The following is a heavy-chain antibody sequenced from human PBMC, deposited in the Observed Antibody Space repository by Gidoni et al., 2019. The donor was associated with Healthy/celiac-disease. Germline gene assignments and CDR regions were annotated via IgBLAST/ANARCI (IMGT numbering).Heavy chain of an antibody. Sequence: EVQLVQSGAEVKKPGESLKISCKGSGYSFTSYWIGWVRQMPGKGLECMGISYPGDSDTRYSPSFQGQVNISADKSNSTAYLQWSSLKAADTAMYYCARGGGAVAGRTYYGMDVWGQGTTVTVSS. CDR2: SYPGDSDT. CDR3: ARGGGAVAGRTYYGMDV. D-gene: IGHD6-19*01. J-gene: IGHJ6*02. CDR1: GYSFTSYW. V-gene: IGHV5-51*01.